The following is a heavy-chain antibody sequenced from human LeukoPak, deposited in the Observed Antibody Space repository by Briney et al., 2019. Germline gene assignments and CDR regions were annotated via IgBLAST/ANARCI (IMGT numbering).Heavy chain of an antibody. Sequence: PGGSLRLSCAASGFTVSSNYMSWVRQAPGKGLEWVSVIYSGGSTYYADSVKGGFTISRDNSKNTLYLQMNSLRAEDTAVYFCARDRETTGYDYWGQGTLVTVSS. CDR2: IYSGGST. CDR3: ARDRETTGYDY. CDR1: GFTVSSNY. V-gene: IGHV3-66*01. D-gene: IGHD5-12*01. J-gene: IGHJ4*02.